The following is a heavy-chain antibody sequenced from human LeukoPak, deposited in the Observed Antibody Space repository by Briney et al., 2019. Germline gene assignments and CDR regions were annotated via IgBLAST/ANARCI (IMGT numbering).Heavy chain of an antibody. CDR3: AREGGLVRGLSGWFDP. J-gene: IGHJ5*02. CDR2: INHSGST. CDR1: GGSFSGYY. Sequence: SETLSLTCAVYGGSFSGYYWSWIRQPPGKGLEWIGEINHSGSTNYNPSLKSRVTMSVDTSKNQFSPKLSSVTAADTAVYYCAREGGLVRGLSGWFDPWGQGTLVTVSS. V-gene: IGHV4-34*01. D-gene: IGHD3-10*01.